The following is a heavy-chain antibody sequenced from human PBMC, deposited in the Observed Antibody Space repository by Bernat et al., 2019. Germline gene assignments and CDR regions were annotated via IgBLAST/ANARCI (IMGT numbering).Heavy chain of an antibody. CDR1: GFTFSSYA. V-gene: IGHV3-30-3*01. D-gene: IGHD6-13*01. CDR3: VRDVQTLIAAAGTLYNGGWSSPLDY. Sequence: QVQLVESGGGVVQPGRSLRLSCAASGFTFSSYAMHWVRQAPGKGLEWVAVISYDGSNKYYADSVKGRFTISRDNSKNTLYLQMNSLRAEDTAVYYCVRDVQTLIAAAGTLYNGGWSSPLDYWGQGTLVTVSS. CDR2: ISYDGSNK. J-gene: IGHJ4*02.